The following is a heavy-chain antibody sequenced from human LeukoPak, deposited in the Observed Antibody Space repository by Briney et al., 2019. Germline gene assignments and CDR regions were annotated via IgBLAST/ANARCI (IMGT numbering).Heavy chain of an antibody. D-gene: IGHD6-13*01. CDR2: IIPIFGTA. Sequence: SVKVSCKASGGTFSSYAISWVRQAPGQGLEWMGGIIPIFGTANYAQKFQGRVTITADESTSTVYMELSSLRSEDTAVYYCARHFGPRNSSPLDYWGQGTLVTVSS. V-gene: IGHV1-69*13. CDR1: GGTFSSYA. J-gene: IGHJ4*02. CDR3: ARHFGPRNSSPLDY.